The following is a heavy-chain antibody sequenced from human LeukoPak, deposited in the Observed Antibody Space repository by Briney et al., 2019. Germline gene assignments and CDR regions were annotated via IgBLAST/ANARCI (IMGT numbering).Heavy chain of an antibody. CDR1: GFTFSSYG. V-gene: IGHV3-30*18. J-gene: IGHJ4*02. Sequence: GRSLRLSCAAPGFTFSSYGMHWVRQAPGKGLEWVAVISYDGSNKYYADSVKGRFTISRDNSKNTLYLQMNSLRAEDTAVYYCAKDPAMGYWGQGTLVTVSS. D-gene: IGHD5-18*01. CDR3: AKDPAMGY. CDR2: ISYDGSNK.